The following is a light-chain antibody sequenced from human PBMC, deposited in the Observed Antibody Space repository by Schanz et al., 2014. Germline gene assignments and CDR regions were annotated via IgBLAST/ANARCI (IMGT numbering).Light chain of an antibody. Sequence: EIVLTQSPGTLSLSPGERVTLSCRASQSVSSSYLAWYQQKPGQPPRLLIYGASSRATGVPDRFSGSGSGTDFTLTISRLEPEDFAVYYCQQYGSSPFTFGGGTKVEIE. CDR2: GAS. V-gene: IGKV3-20*01. CDR1: QSVSSSY. CDR3: QQYGSSPFT. J-gene: IGKJ4*01.